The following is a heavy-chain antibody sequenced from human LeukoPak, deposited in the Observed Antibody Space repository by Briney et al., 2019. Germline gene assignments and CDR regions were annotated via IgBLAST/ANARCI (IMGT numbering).Heavy chain of an antibody. CDR1: GASISSSHW. Sequence: PSETLSLTCAVSGASISSSHWWSWVRQPPGKGLEWIGEIYHSGSTNCNPSLKSRVTISVDKSKNQFSLKLNSVTAADTAVYYCARRVVSRYFDYWGQGTTVTVTS. CDR2: IYHSGST. V-gene: IGHV4-4*02. D-gene: IGHD5/OR15-5a*01. J-gene: IGHJ4*03. CDR3: ARRVVSRYFDY.